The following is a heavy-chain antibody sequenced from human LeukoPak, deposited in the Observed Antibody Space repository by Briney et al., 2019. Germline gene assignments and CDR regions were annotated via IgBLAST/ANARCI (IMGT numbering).Heavy chain of an antibody. CDR2: IYHSGST. J-gene: IGHJ6*02. V-gene: IGHV4-30-2*01. CDR3: ARGGGRPRGDYYAPDI. CDR1: GDSITTAVSS. Sequence: SQTLSLTCAVSGDSITTAVSSWSWIRQPPGKGLEWIGYIYHSGSTNYNPSLKRRVSISFDGSKNHFSLRLSSVTAADTAVYYCARGGGRPRGDYYAPDIWGPGTTVT. D-gene: IGHD3-10*01.